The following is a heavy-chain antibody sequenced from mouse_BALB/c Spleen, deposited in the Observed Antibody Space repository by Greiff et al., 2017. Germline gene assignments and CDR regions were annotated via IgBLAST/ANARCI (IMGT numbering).Heavy chain of an antibody. CDR3: TRDFDY. V-gene: IGHV6-6*02. CDR1: GFTFSSYW. J-gene: IGHJ2*01. Sequence: EVQGVESGGGLVQPGGSMKLSCVASGFTFSSYWMSWVRQSPEKGLEWVAEIRLKSDNYATHYAESVKGKFTISRDDSKSRLYLQMNSLRAEDTGIYYCTRDFDYWGQGTTLTVSS. CDR2: IRLKSDNYAT.